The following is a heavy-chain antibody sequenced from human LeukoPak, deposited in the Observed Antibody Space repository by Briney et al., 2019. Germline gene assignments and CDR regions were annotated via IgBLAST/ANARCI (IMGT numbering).Heavy chain of an antibody. CDR1: GFPFSSYA. CDR3: ARVKRGSYGDY. V-gene: IGHV3-30-3*01. J-gene: IGHJ4*02. D-gene: IGHD1-26*01. CDR2: ISYDGSNK. Sequence: GSLGLSLAASGFPFSSYAMHWVRPAPGKGLGWVAVISYDGSNKYYADSVKGRFTISRDNSKNTLYLQMNSLRAEDTAVYYCARVKRGSYGDYWGQGTLVTVSS.